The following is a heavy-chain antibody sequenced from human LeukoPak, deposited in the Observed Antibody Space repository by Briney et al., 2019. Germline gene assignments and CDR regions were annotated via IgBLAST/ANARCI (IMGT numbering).Heavy chain of an antibody. D-gene: IGHD6-13*01. CDR3: ARDLGAAAGDY. CDR2: INPSGGSK. V-gene: IGHV1-46*01. Sequence: GASVKVSCKASGYTFTSYYMHWVRQAPGQGREWMGIINPSGGSKSYAQKFQGRVTLTRDTSTSKVYMELSSLRSEDTAVYYCARDLGAAAGDYWGQGTLVTVSS. J-gene: IGHJ4*02. CDR1: GYTFTSYY.